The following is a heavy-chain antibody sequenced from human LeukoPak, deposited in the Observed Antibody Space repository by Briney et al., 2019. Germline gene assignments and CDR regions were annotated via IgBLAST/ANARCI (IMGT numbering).Heavy chain of an antibody. Sequence: PGGSLRLSCAASGFTFSTYSMNWVRQAPGKGLEWVSYISSNSDTIYYADSVKGRFTISRDNAKNSLSLQMNSLRADDTAVYYCARDPRHFYDSTTHFDIWGQGTLVTVSS. CDR2: ISSNSDTI. D-gene: IGHD3-22*01. CDR3: ARDPRHFYDSTTHFDI. CDR1: GFTFSTYS. V-gene: IGHV3-48*01. J-gene: IGHJ4*02.